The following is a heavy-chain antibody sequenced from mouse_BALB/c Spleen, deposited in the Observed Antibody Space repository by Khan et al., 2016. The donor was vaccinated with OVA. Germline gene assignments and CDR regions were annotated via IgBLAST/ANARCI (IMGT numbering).Heavy chain of an antibody. J-gene: IGHJ1*01. D-gene: IGHD6-2*01. CDR3: ARISSYWYSDV. V-gene: IGHV9-1*02. CDR1: GYTFTNYG. Sequence: QIQLVQSGPELKKPGETVKTSCKASGYTFTNYGMNWVKQAPGKGLKWMGWINTYTGEPTYADDFKGRFVFSLETSASTAYLQISNLKNEDMTTDFCARISSYWYSDVWGAGTTVTVSS. CDR2: INTYTGEP.